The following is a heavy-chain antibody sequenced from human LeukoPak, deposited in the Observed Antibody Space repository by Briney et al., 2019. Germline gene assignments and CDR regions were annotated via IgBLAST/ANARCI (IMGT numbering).Heavy chain of an antibody. Sequence: GASVKVSCKASGYTFTSYYMHWVRQAPGQGLEWMGIINPSGGSTNYAQKFQGRVTMTRDTSTNTVYMELSSLRSEDTAVYYCARGGYYDSSGYFGPFDYWGQGTLVTVSS. J-gene: IGHJ4*02. CDR2: INPSGGST. D-gene: IGHD3-22*01. CDR3: ARGGYYDSSGYFGPFDY. V-gene: IGHV1-46*01. CDR1: GYTFTSYY.